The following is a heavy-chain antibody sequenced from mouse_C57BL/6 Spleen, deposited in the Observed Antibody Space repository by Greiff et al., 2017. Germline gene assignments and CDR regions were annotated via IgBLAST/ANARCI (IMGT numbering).Heavy chain of an antibody. CDR2: ISNGGGST. CDR3: ARQGTVVGYFDV. V-gene: IGHV5-12*01. Sequence: EVQGVESGGGLVQPGGSLKLSCAASGFTFSDYYMYWVRQTPEKRLEWVAYISNGGGSTYYPDTVKGRFTISRDNSKNTLYLQMSRLKSEDTAMYYCARQGTVVGYFDVWGTGTTVTVSS. J-gene: IGHJ1*03. D-gene: IGHD1-1*01. CDR1: GFTFSDYY.